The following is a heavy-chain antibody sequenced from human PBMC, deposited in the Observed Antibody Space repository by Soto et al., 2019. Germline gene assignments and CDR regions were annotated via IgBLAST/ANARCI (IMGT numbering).Heavy chain of an antibody. J-gene: IGHJ4*02. V-gene: IGHV3-73*01. CDR1: GFTFSGSA. Sequence: VQLVESGGGLVQPGGSLKLSCAASGFTFSGSAMHWVRQASGKGLEWVGRIRSKANSYATADAASVKGRYTISRDDSKNRAYLQSNSLKTEDPAVDYCTTRSGGYSYYFDYWGQGTLVTVSS. D-gene: IGHD3-10*01. CDR3: TTRSGGYSYYFDY. CDR2: IRSKANSYAT.